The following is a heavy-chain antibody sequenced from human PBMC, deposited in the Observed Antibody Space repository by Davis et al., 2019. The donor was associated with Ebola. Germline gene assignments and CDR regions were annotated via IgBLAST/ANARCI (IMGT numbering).Heavy chain of an antibody. CDR2: ITGYIGKT. J-gene: IGHJ4*02. V-gene: IGHV1-18*04. Sequence: ASVQVSCQASGYTFTGYYFHWVRQAPGQGLEWLGWITGYIGKTNYADKFEGRVIMTTDASTSTAYMKLRSLRSDDTAVYYCARDEGRGGAYPDYWGQGTLVTVSS. D-gene: IGHD3-10*01. CDR1: GYTFTGYY. CDR3: ARDEGRGGAYPDY.